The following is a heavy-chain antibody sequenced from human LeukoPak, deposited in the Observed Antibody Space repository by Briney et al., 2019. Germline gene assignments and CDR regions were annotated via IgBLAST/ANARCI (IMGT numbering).Heavy chain of an antibody. J-gene: IGHJ4*02. CDR1: GFTFSYFG. CDR2: IRYDGSNE. CDR3: AKIEGKYQLANIPDS. D-gene: IGHD2-2*01. Sequence: GGSLRLSCVASGFTFSYFGMHWVRQAPGKGLEWVAFIRYDGSNEYYAESVKGRFTISRDNSRNTLYLQMNSLRVEDTAAYYCAKIEGKYQLANIPDSWGQGTLVTVSS. V-gene: IGHV3-30*02.